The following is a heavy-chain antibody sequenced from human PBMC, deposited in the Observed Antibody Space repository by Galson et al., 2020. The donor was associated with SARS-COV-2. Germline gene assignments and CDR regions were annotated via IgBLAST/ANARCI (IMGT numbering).Heavy chain of an antibody. CDR3: ARAGYFSMDV. Sequence: SETLSLTCAVSGASISSDNWWNWVRQPPGKGREWIGEIYRSESTNYNPSLKSRVTITIEKSKNQFSLKLASVTAADTAVYFCARAGYFSMDVWGKGTTVTASS. CDR1: GASISSDNW. V-gene: IGHV4-4*02. CDR2: IYRSEST. J-gene: IGHJ6*03. D-gene: IGHD3-22*01.